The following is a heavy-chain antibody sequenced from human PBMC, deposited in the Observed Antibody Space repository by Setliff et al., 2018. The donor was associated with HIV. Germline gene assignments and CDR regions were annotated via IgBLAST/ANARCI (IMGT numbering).Heavy chain of an antibody. CDR2: VNRGRRT. CDR3: AREIPYSYGGRGHPL. Sequence: LSLTCALYGGSFSDYYWSWIRQPPGMGLEWIGEVNRGRRTNYNSSLKSRVTISKDTSRNQFSLTVSSVTAADTAVYYCAREIPYSYGGRGHPLWGQGTLVTVS. D-gene: IGHD3-22*01. CDR1: GGSFSDYY. J-gene: IGHJ4*02. V-gene: IGHV4-34*01.